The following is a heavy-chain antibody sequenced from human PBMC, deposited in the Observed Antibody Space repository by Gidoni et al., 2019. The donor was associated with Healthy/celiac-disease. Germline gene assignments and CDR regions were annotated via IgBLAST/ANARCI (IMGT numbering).Heavy chain of an antibody. V-gene: IGHV3-30*04. D-gene: IGHD3-22*01. J-gene: IGHJ4*02. CDR3: ARVEDDSSGYHDY. CDR2: ISYDGSNK. Sequence: QVQLVEYGGGVVQPGRSLRLSCAAAGFTFSSYAMHWVRQAPGKGLGCVAVISYDGSNKSYADSVKGRFTISRDNSKNTLYLQMNSLRAEDTAVYYCARVEDDSSGYHDYWGQGTLVTVSS. CDR1: GFTFSSYA.